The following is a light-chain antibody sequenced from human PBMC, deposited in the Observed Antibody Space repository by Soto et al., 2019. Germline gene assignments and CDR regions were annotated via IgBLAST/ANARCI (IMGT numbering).Light chain of an antibody. CDR3: SAYTASSNLV. CDR1: MRDVGAYNL. V-gene: IGLV2-14*01. Sequence: QSALTQPASVSGSAGQSITISCSGTMRDVGAYNLVSWYQQHPGTAPKLIIYEVRNRPSGISSRFSGSRSGNTASLTISGLQPEDEGDYYRSAYTASSNLVFGGGNKVTVL. J-gene: IGLJ3*02. CDR2: EVR.